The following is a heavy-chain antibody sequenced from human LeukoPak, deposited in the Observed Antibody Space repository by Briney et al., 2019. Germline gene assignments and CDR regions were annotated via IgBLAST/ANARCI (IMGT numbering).Heavy chain of an antibody. CDR3: AKEKNIGYYYHFDY. J-gene: IGHJ4*02. Sequence: TGGSLRLSCAASGFTFTNFGMSWVRQAPGKGLEWVSAVSGGGGSTFYADSVKGRFTISRDNSKNTVYLQMNSLRAEDTAIYYCAKEKNIGYYYHFDYWGQGTLVTVSS. CDR2: VSGGGGST. V-gene: IGHV3-23*01. D-gene: IGHD3-22*01. CDR1: GFTFTNFG.